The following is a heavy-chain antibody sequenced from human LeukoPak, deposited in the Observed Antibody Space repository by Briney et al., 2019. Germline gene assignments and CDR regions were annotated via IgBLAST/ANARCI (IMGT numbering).Heavy chain of an antibody. J-gene: IGHJ6*03. CDR3: ARITMGATIANFYYYHMDV. CDR2: IISNGGST. CDR1: GFTFSHYS. D-gene: IGHD3-3*01. V-gene: IGHV3-64*02. Sequence: GGSLRLSCAAYGFTFSHYSMHWVRQAPEKGLEYVSAIISNGGSTHYADSVKGRFTISRDNSKNTLYLQMDSPRAEDMAVYYCARITMGATIANFYYYHMDVWGKGATVTVSS.